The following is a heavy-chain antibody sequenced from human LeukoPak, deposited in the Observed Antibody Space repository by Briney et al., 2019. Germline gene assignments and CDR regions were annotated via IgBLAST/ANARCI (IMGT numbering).Heavy chain of an antibody. V-gene: IGHV3-23*01. CDR3: AKTIIVALEAFDI. Sequence: GGSLRLSCAASGFTFSSYAMSWVRQAPGKGLEWVSAISGSGGSTYYADSVKGRFTISTDNSKNTLYLQMNSLRAEDTAVYYCAKTIIVALEAFDIWGQGTMVTVSS. D-gene: IGHD5-12*01. CDR1: GFTFSSYA. CDR2: ISGSGGST. J-gene: IGHJ3*02.